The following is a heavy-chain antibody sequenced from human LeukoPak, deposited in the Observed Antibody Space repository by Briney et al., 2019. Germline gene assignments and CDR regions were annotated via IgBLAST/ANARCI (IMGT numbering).Heavy chain of an antibody. D-gene: IGHD3-22*01. CDR1: GYTFTGYY. CDR3: ARVRDRGYYYDSSGYYY. CDR2: INPNSGGT. V-gene: IGHV1-2*02. Sequence: GASVKVSCKASGYTFTGYYMHWVRQAPGQGLEWMGWINPNSGGTNYAQKFQGRVTMTRDTSISTAYTELSRLRSDDTAVYYCARVRDRGYYYDSSGYYYWGQGTLVTVSS. J-gene: IGHJ4*02.